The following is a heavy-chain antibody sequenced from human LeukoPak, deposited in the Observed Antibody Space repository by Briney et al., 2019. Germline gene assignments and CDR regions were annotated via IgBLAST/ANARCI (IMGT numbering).Heavy chain of an antibody. Sequence: EASVKVSFKASGGTFSSYAISWVRQAPGQGLGWVGGIIPIFGTANYAQKFQGRVTITADESTSTAYMELSSLRSEDTAVYYCASPSGYCSSTSCLRGYYYYCGMDVWGQGTTVTVSS. CDR1: GGTFSSYA. CDR2: IIPIFGTA. V-gene: IGHV1-69*13. D-gene: IGHD2-2*01. J-gene: IGHJ6*02. CDR3: ASPSGYCSSTSCLRGYYYYCGMDV.